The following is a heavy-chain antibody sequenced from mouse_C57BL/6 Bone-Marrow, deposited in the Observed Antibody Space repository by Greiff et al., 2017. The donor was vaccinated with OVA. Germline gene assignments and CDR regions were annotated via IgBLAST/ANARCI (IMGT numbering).Heavy chain of an antibody. J-gene: IGHJ3*01. D-gene: IGHD1-1*01. CDR2: IDPNSGGT. V-gene: IGHV1-72*01. CDR3: ASGYYGSAWFAY. Sequence: QSCTASGYTFTSYLMHWVKQRPGRGLEWIGRIDPNSGGTKYNEKFKSKATLTVDKPSSTAYMQLSSLTSEDSAVYYCASGYYGSAWFAYWGQGTLVTVSA. CDR1: GYTFTSYL.